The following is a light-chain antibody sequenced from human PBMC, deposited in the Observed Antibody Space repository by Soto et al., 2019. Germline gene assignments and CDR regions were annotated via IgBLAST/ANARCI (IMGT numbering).Light chain of an antibody. J-gene: IGKJ5*01. CDR1: QSISRW. V-gene: IGKV1-33*01. Sequence: DIPMTRSPSTLFASLVDRVPITXRASQSISRWLAWYQQKPGRAPXLLIYDAYNLEAGVPSRFRGSGSGTDFTFTISRLQPEDIATYYCQQYENLPTFGQGTRLEI. CDR2: DAY. CDR3: QQYENLPT.